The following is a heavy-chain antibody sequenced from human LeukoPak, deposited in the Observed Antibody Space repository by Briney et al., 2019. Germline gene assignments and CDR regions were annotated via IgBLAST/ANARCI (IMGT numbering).Heavy chain of an antibody. CDR1: GDSMNSYY. J-gene: IGHJ4*02. CDR3: ARGVVAAAGRTFDF. CDR2: IDDSGST. D-gene: IGHD6-13*01. Sequence: SETLSLTCTVSGDSMNSYYWSWIRQPPGKGLEWIGYIDDSGSTNYNPSLKSRVTISVDTSKNQFSLKLSSLTAADTAVYYCARGVVAAAGRTFDFWGQGTLVTVSS. V-gene: IGHV4-59*01.